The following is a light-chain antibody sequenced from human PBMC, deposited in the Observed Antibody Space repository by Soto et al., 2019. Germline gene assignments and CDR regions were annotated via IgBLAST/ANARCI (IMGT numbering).Light chain of an antibody. J-gene: IGKJ1*01. CDR3: KQYGSLTWT. V-gene: IGKV3-20*01. CDR1: QSVSSSY. CDR2: GAS. Sequence: EIVLTQSPGTLSLSPGERATLSCRASQSVSSSYLAWYQQKPGQAPRLLIYGASSRATGITDRFSGSGSGTDFTLTISRLEPFFFAVYYCKQYGSLTWTFCQGPKSDIK.